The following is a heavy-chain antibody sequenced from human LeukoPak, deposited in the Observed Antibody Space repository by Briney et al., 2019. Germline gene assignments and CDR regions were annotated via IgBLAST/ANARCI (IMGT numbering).Heavy chain of an antibody. J-gene: IGHJ6*02. V-gene: IGHV4-34*01. CDR1: GGSFSGYY. CDR3: ARIAYGSGSLVLGMDV. D-gene: IGHD3-10*01. Sequence: SETLSLTCAVYGGSFSGYYWSWIRQPPGKGLEWIGEINHSGSTNCNPSLKSRVTISVDTSKNQFSLKLSSVTAADTAVYYCARIAYGSGSLVLGMDVWGQGTTVTVSS. CDR2: INHSGST.